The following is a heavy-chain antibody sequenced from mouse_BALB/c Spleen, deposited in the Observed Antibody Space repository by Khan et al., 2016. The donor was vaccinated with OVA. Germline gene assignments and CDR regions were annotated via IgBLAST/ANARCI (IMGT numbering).Heavy chain of an antibody. D-gene: IGHD2-2*01. Sequence: VQLVDSGPGLVKPSQSLSLTCTVTGYSITTDYAWNWIRQFPGNKLEWMGFISYSGNTKYNPSLTSRISITRDTSKNQFFLQLKSVTTKDTARYYYAGGYRGDVDYWGKGTTLTVSS. CDR3: AGGYRGDVDY. CDR2: ISYSGNT. J-gene: IGHJ2*01. V-gene: IGHV3-2*02. CDR1: GYSITTDYA.